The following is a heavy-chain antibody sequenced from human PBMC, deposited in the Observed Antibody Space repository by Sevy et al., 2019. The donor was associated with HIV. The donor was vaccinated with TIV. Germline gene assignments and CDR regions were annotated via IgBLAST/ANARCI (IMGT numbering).Heavy chain of an antibody. J-gene: IGHJ5*02. CDR1: GGSISSSSYY. CDR2: IYYSGST. CDR3: ARHAKGRITMVRGVGSNWFDP. D-gene: IGHD3-10*01. Sequence: SETLSLTCTVSGGSISSSSYYWGWIRQPPGKGLEWIGSIYYSGSTYYIPSLKSRVTISVDTSKNQLSLKLSSVTAADTAVYYCARHAKGRITMVRGVGSNWFDPWGQGTLVTVSS. V-gene: IGHV4-39*01.